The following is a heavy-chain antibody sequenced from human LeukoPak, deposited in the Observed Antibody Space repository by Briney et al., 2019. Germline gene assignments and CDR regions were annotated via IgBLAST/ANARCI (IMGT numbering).Heavy chain of an antibody. CDR2: IKQDGSEK. D-gene: IGHD3-22*01. CDR1: GFTFSSYW. J-gene: IGHJ4*02. Sequence: GGSLRLSCAASGFTFSSYWMSWVRQAPGKGLEWVANIKQDGSEKYYVDSVKGRFTISRDNAKNSLYLQMNSLRAEDTAVYYCARFYFVGLELYDSSGYYSHFDYWGQGTLVTVSS. V-gene: IGHV3-7*01. CDR3: ARFYFVGLELYDSSGYYSHFDY.